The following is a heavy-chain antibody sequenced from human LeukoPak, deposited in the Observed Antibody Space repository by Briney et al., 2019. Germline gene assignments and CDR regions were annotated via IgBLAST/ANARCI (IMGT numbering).Heavy chain of an antibody. CDR1: GFTFSNYA. V-gene: IGHV3-23*01. CDR2: ISGSGGST. CDR3: AKSTSPLYYYYGMDV. D-gene: IGHD2-2*01. J-gene: IGHJ6*02. Sequence: GGSPRLSCAASGFTFSNYAMSWVRQAPGKGLEWVSTISGSGGSTYYADSVKGRFTISRDNSKNTLYLQLNSLRAEDTAVYYCAKSTSPLYYYYGMDVWGQGTTVTVSS.